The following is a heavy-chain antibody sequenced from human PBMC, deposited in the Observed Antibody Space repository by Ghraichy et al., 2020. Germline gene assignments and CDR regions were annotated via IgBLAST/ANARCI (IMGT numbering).Heavy chain of an antibody. CDR1: GFTFSSYW. V-gene: IGHV3-74*01. CDR3: ARATDSSSWFIDY. D-gene: IGHD6-13*01. CDR2: IYRDGSST. J-gene: IGHJ4*02. Sequence: GGSLRLSCAASGFTFSSYWMHWVRQAPGKGLVWVSRIYRDGSSTRYADSVKGRFTISRDNAKNTLYLQMNSLRAEDTAVYYCARATDSSSWFIDYWGQGTLVTVSS.